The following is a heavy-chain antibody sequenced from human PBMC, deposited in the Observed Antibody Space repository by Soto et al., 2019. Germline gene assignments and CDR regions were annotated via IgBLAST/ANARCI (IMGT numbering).Heavy chain of an antibody. Sequence: SVKVSCKSSGGTFSSYTISCVRQAPGQGLEWMGRIIPILGIANYAQKFQGRVTITADKSTSTAYMELSSLRSEDTAVYYCARTLYDDILTGYYSSGDYWGQGTLVTVSS. CDR3: ARTLYDDILTGYYSSGDY. V-gene: IGHV1-69*02. CDR1: GGTFSSYT. D-gene: IGHD3-9*01. CDR2: IIPILGIA. J-gene: IGHJ4*02.